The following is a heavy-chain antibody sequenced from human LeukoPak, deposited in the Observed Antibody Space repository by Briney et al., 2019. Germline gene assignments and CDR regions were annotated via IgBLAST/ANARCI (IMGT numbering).Heavy chain of an antibody. D-gene: IGHD6-13*01. Sequence: ASVEVSCKASGYTFTGYYMHWVRQAPGQGLEWMGWINPNGGGTNYAQKFQGWVTMTRDTSINTAYMELSRLRSDDTAVYYCARSARSSSWYYDMDVWGQGTTVTVSS. CDR3: ARSARSSSWYYDMDV. CDR2: INPNGGGT. CDR1: GYTFTGYY. V-gene: IGHV1-2*04. J-gene: IGHJ6*02.